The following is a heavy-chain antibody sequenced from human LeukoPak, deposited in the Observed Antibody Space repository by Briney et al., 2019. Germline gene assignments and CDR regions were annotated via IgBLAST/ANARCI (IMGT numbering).Heavy chain of an antibody. CDR1: GFTFSSYG. CDR2: IWYDGSNK. V-gene: IGHV3-33*01. D-gene: IGHD6-13*01. CDR3: ARDRAQLVQIFDY. Sequence: GGSLRLSCAASGFTFSSYGMHWVRQAPGKGLEWVAVIWYDGSNKCYADSVKGRFTISRDNSKNTLYLQMNSLRAEDTAVYYCARDRAQLVQIFDYWGQGTLVTVSS. J-gene: IGHJ4*02.